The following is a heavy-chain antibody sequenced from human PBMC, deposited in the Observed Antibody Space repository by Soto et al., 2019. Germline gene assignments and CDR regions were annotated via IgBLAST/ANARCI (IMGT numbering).Heavy chain of an antibody. D-gene: IGHD2-2*01. V-gene: IGHV1-69*01. CDR1: GGTFSNYA. J-gene: IGHJ6*02. Sequence: QVQLVQSGAEVRKPGSSVTVSCKASGGTFSNYAISWVRQAPGQGLEWMGGIIPIVGTGSYAQKFQGRVTITADEPTTTAYMEMSSLRFEDTAVYYCAIVVILVPTASTHYYYQMDVWGPGTTVTVS. CDR2: IIPIVGTG. CDR3: AIVVILVPTASTHYYYQMDV.